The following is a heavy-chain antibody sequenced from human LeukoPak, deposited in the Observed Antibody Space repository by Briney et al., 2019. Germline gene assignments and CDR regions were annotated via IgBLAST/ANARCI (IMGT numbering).Heavy chain of an antibody. CDR2: ISYDGSNK. Sequence: GGSLRLSCAASGFTFSSYGMHWVRQAPGKGLEWVAVISYDGSNKYYADSVKGRFTISRDNAKNSLYLQMNSLRAEDTAVYYCARSLYGDDNYFDYWGQGTLVTVSS. D-gene: IGHD4-17*01. V-gene: IGHV3-30*03. J-gene: IGHJ4*02. CDR1: GFTFSSYG. CDR3: ARSLYGDDNYFDY.